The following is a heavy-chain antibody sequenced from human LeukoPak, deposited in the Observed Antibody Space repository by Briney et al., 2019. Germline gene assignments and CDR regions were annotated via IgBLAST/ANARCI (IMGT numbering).Heavy chain of an antibody. CDR1: QFTFSHYG. J-gene: IGHJ4*02. CDR3: AKDAQRGFDYSNSLEN. D-gene: IGHD4-11*01. Sequence: GKSLTLSCVTSQFTFSHYGMHWVRQAPGKGLEWVAVIWSDATNQYYADSVKGRFTISGDNSQNTVFLHMNSLTAEDTAVYYCAKDAQRGFDYSNSLENWGQGTLVTVSS. V-gene: IGHV3-33*06. CDR2: IWSDATNQ.